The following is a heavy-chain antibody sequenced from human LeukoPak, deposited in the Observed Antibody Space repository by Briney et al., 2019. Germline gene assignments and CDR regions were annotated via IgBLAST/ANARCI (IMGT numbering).Heavy chain of an antibody. V-gene: IGHV4-59*08. CDR2: IYFSGSS. J-gene: IGHJ1*01. D-gene: IGHD2-8*01. CDR1: GDSINGYN. CDR3: VRHDNGYFHH. Sequence: SETLSLTCTVSGDSINGYNWSWVRQPPGRGLGWIGYIYFSGSSRYNPSLESRLTLSVATSKNQFSLNLNSVTAADTAVYYCVRHDNGYFHHWGQGTLVTVSS.